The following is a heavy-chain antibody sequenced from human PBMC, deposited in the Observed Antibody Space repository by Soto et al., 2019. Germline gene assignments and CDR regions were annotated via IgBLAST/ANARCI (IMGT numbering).Heavy chain of an antibody. J-gene: IGHJ4*02. CDR2: XIPXFXTX. V-gene: IGHV1-69*13. Sequence: GASVKVSCKAPGGTFSSYAISLVRQAPGQGLEWXGXXIPXFXTXNXXXXFQGRVTITADESTSTAYIELSSLRSEDTAVYYCARDPGGSYFDYWGQGTLVTVSS. CDR1: GGTFSSYA. D-gene: IGHD1-26*01. CDR3: ARDPGGSYFDY.